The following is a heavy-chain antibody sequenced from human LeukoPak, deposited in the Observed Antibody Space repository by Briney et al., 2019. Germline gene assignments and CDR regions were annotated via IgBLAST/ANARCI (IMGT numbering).Heavy chain of an antibody. V-gene: IGHV3-30*02. CDR3: AKDRYGGSDY. CDR1: GFTFSSYG. Sequence: GGSLRLSCAASGFTFSSYGMHWVRQAPGKGLEWVAFIRYDGSNKYYADSVKGRFTISRDNSKNTLYLKMNSLRAEDTAVYYCAKDRYGGSDYWGQGTLVTVSS. D-gene: IGHD4-23*01. J-gene: IGHJ4*02. CDR2: IRYDGSNK.